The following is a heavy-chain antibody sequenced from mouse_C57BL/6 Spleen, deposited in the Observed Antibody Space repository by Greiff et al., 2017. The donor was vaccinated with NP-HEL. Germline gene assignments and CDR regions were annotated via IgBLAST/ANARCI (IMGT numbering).Heavy chain of an antibody. V-gene: IGHV1-82*01. CDR3: ARRSYDWYFDV. Sequence: QVQLQQSGPELVKPGASVKISCKASGYAFSSSWMNWVKQRPGKGLEWIGRIYPGDGDTNYNGKFKGKATLTADKSSSTAYMQLSSLTSEDSAVYYCARRSYDWYFDVWGTGTTVTVSS. CDR2: IYPGDGDT. J-gene: IGHJ1*03. D-gene: IGHD1-1*01. CDR1: GYAFSSSW.